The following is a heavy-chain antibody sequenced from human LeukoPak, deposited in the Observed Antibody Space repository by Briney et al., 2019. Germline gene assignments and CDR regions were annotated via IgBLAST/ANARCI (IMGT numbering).Heavy chain of an antibody. Sequence: SETLSLTCSVSGGSTRSGRHHWAWVRQPPGKGLEFIGSLDESGRPYYNAPLKSRVTISEDSSGKQFSLNLSSVTAADTAVYYCARGVPYSGTYYFDCWGPGILVTVSS. CDR3: ARGVPYSGTYYFDC. V-gene: IGHV4-39*07. J-gene: IGHJ4*02. CDR1: GGSTRSGRHH. D-gene: IGHD1-26*01. CDR2: LDESGRP.